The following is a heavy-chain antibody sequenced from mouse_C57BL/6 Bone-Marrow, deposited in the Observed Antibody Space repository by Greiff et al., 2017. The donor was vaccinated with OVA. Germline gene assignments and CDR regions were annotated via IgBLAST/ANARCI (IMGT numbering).Heavy chain of an antibody. D-gene: IGHD3-2*02. CDR2: ISNGGGST. V-gene: IGHV5-12*01. Sequence: EVQVVESGGGLVQPGGSLKLSCAASGFTFSDYYMYWVRQTPEKRLEWVAYISNGGGSTYYPDTVKGRFTISRDNAKNTLYLQMSRLRSEDTALYYCARHSSGKFAYWGQGTLVTVSA. CDR1: GFTFSDYY. J-gene: IGHJ3*01. CDR3: ARHSSGKFAY.